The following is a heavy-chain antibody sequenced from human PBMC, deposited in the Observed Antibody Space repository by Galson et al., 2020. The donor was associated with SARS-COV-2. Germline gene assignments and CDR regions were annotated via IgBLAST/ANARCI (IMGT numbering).Heavy chain of an antibody. Sequence: GESLKISCAASGFTFSDHAMHWVRQAPGKGLEWVAQIFFDGSEKYYGDSLRGRFTISRDSSKNTVYLQMNNLRVDDTAVYYCARDGLSSRGWAFDYWGQGTLLTGSS. J-gene: IGHJ4*02. CDR1: GFTFSDHA. V-gene: IGHV3-33*01. CDR2: IFFDGSEK. CDR3: ARDGLSSRGWAFDY. D-gene: IGHD6-19*01.